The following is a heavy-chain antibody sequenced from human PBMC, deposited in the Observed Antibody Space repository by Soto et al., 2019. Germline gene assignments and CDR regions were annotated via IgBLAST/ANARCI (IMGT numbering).Heavy chain of an antibody. D-gene: IGHD3-16*02. J-gene: IGHJ4*02. CDR1: GFIFTNSP. CDR2: ISRDGIKA. Sequence: QVQLVESGGGVVQPGGSLRLSCVASGFIFTNSPVQWVRQGPGKGPEWVAVISRDGIKATYADSVKGRFTISRDNFKDTAYLQLSSLTTVDTAVYHCARDPGEYGHECYTFDFWGQGTQVTVSS. CDR3: ARDPGEYGHECYTFDF. V-gene: IGHV3-30-3*01.